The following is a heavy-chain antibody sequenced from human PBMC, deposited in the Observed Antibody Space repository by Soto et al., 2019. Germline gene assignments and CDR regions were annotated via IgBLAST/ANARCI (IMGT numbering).Heavy chain of an antibody. CDR3: ARVYSGRYSDY. Sequence: QVQLQESGPGLVKPSGTLSLSCAVSGGSIRSNNRWSWVRQPPGKGLEWIGEIFHSGSTNYNPSHDTRVTVSVXKSQNPFSLNLSSVTAADTAVYYCARVYSGRYSDYWGQGTLVTVSS. CDR2: IFHSGST. D-gene: IGHD1-26*01. CDR1: GGSIRSNNR. J-gene: IGHJ4*02. V-gene: IGHV4-4*02.